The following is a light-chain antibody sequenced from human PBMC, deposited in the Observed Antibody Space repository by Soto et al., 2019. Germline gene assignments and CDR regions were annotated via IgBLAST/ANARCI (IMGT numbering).Light chain of an antibody. Sequence: QSVLTQPPSVSAAPGQQVTISCSGSRSNIGNNYVSWYQQLPGTAPKLLIYENNKRPSGIPDRFSGSKSGTSATLGITGLQTGDEADYYCGTWDSSLSAGVFGGGTKVTVL. CDR1: RSNIGNNY. V-gene: IGLV1-51*02. CDR3: GTWDSSLSAGV. CDR2: ENN. J-gene: IGLJ3*02.